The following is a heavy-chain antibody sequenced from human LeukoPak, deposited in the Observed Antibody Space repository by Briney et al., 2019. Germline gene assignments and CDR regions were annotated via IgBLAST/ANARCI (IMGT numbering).Heavy chain of an antibody. CDR3: ARDVGNVAGTFWFDP. Sequence: GASVKVSCKASGYTFTGYYMHWVRQAPGQGLEWMGWINPNSGGTNYAQKFQGRVTMTRDTSISTTYMELSRLRSDDTAVYYCARDVGNVAGTFWFDPWGQGTLVTVSS. CDR2: INPNSGGT. CDR1: GYTFTGYY. J-gene: IGHJ5*02. V-gene: IGHV1-2*02. D-gene: IGHD6-19*01.